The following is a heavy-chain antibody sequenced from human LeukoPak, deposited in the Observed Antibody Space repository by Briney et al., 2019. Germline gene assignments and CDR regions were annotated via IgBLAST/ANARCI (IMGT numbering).Heavy chain of an antibody. CDR1: GGSLSRSDYY. Sequence: PSETLSLTCTVSGGSLSRSDYYWGWVRQPPGRGLQWIGSIYYSGHTYHNPSLRGRVTMSVDTSENHFSLKLTSVTAADTAMYYCASLFCTSSSCTHSGFYHYGLDVWGQGTTVTVS. CDR3: ASLFCTSSSCTHSGFYHYGLDV. J-gene: IGHJ6*02. V-gene: IGHV4-39*02. D-gene: IGHD6-13*01. CDR2: IYYSGHT.